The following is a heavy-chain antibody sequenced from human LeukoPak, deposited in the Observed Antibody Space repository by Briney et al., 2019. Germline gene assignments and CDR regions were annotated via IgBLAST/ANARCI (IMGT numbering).Heavy chain of an antibody. D-gene: IGHD4-23*01. V-gene: IGHV4-4*02. CDR2: IYHSGST. CDR1: GGSITSSDW. Sequence: TSGTLSLTCAVSGGSITSSDWWTWVRQPPGTGLEWIGEIYHSGSTNYNASLKSRVTISVDKSNNQFSLRLNSVTAADTAVYYCARNAGNSDVDYWGQGTLVTVSS. J-gene: IGHJ4*02. CDR3: ARNAGNSDVDY.